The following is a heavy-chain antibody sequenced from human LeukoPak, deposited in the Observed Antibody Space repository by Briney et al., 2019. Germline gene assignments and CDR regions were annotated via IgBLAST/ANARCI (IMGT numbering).Heavy chain of an antibody. D-gene: IGHD6-13*01. CDR2: INSDGSTT. Sequence: GGSLRLSCAASGFTLSSYNMNWVRQAPGKGLVWVSRINSDGSTTNYADSVEGRFTISRDNAKNTLYLQMNSLRAEDTAVYYCARDGKAANFDYWGQGTLVTVSS. CDR1: GFTLSSYN. CDR3: ARDGKAANFDY. V-gene: IGHV3-74*01. J-gene: IGHJ4*02.